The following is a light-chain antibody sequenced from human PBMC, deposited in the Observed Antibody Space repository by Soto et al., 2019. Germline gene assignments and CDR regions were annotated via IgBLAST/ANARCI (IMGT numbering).Light chain of an antibody. Sequence: DIQMTQSPSSLSASVGDRVTITCRASQSISSYLNWYQQKPGKAPKLLIYAASSLQSGVPSRFSGSGSGTDFTLTISSPQPEDFATYYCQQSYSTSMYTFGQGTKLEIK. V-gene: IGKV1-39*01. CDR3: QQSYSTSMYT. CDR1: QSISSY. CDR2: AAS. J-gene: IGKJ2*01.